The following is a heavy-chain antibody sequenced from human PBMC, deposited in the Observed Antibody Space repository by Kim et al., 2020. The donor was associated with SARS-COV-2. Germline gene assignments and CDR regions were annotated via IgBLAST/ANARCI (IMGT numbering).Heavy chain of an antibody. CDR1: GYTFTSYA. V-gene: IGHV1-3*01. CDR3: ARSDPMVRGVIFNADYFQH. J-gene: IGHJ1*01. Sequence: ASVKVSCKASGYTFTSYAMHWVRQAPGQRLEWMGWINAGNGNTKYSQKFQGRVTITRDTSASTAYMELSSLRSEDTAVYYCARSDPMVRGVIFNADYFQHWGQGTLVTVSS. D-gene: IGHD3-10*01. CDR2: INAGNGNT.